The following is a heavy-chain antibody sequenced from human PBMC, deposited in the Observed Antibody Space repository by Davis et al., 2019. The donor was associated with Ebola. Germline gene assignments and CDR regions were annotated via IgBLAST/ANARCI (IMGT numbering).Heavy chain of an antibody. Sequence: GGSLRLSCAASGFTFSSYSMNWVRQAPGKGLEWVSSISSSSSYIYYADSVKGRFTISRDNAKNSLYLQMNSLRAEDTAVYYCARVGKGEYYDSSGYYYLGEDYWGQGTLVTVSS. CDR3: ARVGKGEYYDSSGYYYLGEDY. CDR1: GFTFSSYS. V-gene: IGHV3-21*01. D-gene: IGHD3-22*01. CDR2: ISSSSSYI. J-gene: IGHJ4*02.